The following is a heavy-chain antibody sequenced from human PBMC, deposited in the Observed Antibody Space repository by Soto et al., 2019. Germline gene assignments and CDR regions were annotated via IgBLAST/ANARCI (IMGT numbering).Heavy chain of an antibody. J-gene: IGHJ6*02. D-gene: IGHD5-12*01. CDR3: ARDIRKASGYDFAPGYYGMDV. CDR1: GFTFSSYS. V-gene: IGHV3-21*01. Sequence: EVQLVESGGGLVKPGGSLRLSCAASGFTFSSYSMNWVRQAPGKGLEWVSSISSSSSYIYYADSVKGRFTISRDNAKNSLYLQMNSLRAEDTAVYYCARDIRKASGYDFAPGYYGMDVWGQGTTVTVSS. CDR2: ISSSSSYI.